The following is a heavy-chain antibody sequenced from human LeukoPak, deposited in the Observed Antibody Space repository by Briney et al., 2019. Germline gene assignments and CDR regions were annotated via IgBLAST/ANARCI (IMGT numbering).Heavy chain of an antibody. CDR1: GGSFSGYY. Sequence: SETLSLACAVYGGSFSGYYWSWIRQPPGKGLEWIGEINHRGSTNYNPSLKRRVTISVDTSKNQFSLKLSSVTAADTAVYDCARAKYQLLALDYWGKGTLVTVSS. CDR2: INHRGST. V-gene: IGHV4-34*01. CDR3: ARAKYQLLALDY. J-gene: IGHJ4*02. D-gene: IGHD2-2*01.